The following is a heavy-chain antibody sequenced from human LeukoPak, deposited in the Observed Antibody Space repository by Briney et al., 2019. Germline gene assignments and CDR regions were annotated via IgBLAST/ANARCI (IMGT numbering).Heavy chain of an antibody. CDR3: ARSLGRSVADAFDI. CDR2: MNPNSGNT. V-gene: IGHV1-8*01. D-gene: IGHD3-16*01. Sequence: GASVKVSCKASGYTFTSHEINWLRQATGQGLEWMGWMNPNSGNTGYAQKFPGTVTMTRRTPISRAYTELSSLRSEDTAVYYCARSLGRSVADAFDIWGEGTMVTVSS. CDR1: GYTFTSHE. J-gene: IGHJ3*02.